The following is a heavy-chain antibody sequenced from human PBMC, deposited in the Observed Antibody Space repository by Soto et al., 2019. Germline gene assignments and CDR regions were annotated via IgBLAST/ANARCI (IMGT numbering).Heavy chain of an antibody. V-gene: IGHV3-74*01. CDR2: INSDASST. Sequence: GGSLRLSCAACGFTFSRYGMHWVRQAPWKGPVWVSRINSDASSTSYADSVKGRFTISRDNAKNTLYLQMNSLRAEDKAVYYCAKALSREEYDFWNGYDTANDAFDIWGQGTMVAV. CDR3: AKALSREEYDFWNGYDTANDAFDI. D-gene: IGHD3-3*01. CDR1: GFTFSRYG. J-gene: IGHJ3*02.